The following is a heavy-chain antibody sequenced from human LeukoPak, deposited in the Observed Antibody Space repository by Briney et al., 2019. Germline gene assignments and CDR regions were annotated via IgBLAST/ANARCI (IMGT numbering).Heavy chain of an antibody. Sequence: PGGSLRLSCSASGFTFSSHAMHWVRQAPGKGLEYVSAISSNGGSTYYADSVKGRFTISRDNAKNSLHLQMNSLRAEDTAVYYCARDPPPDDTRGYLDYWGQGALVTVPS. CDR1: GFTFSSHA. CDR3: ARDPPPDDTRGYLDY. CDR2: ISSNGGST. V-gene: IGHV3-64*04. J-gene: IGHJ4*02. D-gene: IGHD3-22*01.